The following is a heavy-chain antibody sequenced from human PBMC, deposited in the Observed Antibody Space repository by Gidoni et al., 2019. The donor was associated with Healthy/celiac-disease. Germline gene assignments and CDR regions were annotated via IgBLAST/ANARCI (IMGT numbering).Heavy chain of an antibody. Sequence: EVQLVESGGGLVKPGGSLRLSCAASGFTFSRYSMNWVRQAPGKGLEWVSAISSSSSYIYYADSVKGRFTISRDNAKNSLYLQMNSLRAEDTAVYYCARDFAPGYSYGYLDYYYYGMDVWGQGTTVTVSS. J-gene: IGHJ6*02. CDR3: ARDFAPGYSYGYLDYYYYGMDV. CDR2: ISSSSSYI. D-gene: IGHD5-18*01. V-gene: IGHV3-21*01. CDR1: GFTFSRYS.